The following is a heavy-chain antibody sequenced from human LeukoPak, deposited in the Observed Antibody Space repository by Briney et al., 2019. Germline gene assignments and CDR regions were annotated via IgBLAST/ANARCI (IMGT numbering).Heavy chain of an antibody. J-gene: IGHJ5*02. CDR3: ARDTGQYAPGTPGFTRFDP. CDR2: IYYSGST. D-gene: IGHD3-10*01. CDR1: GGSISSSNYY. Sequence: PSETLPLTCTVSGGSISSSNYYWGWIRQPPGKGLEWIGSIYYSGSTYYNPSLKSRVIVSLDTSKNQFSLKLTSVTAADTAVYYCARDTGQYAPGTPGFTRFDPWGQGTLVTVSS. V-gene: IGHV4-39*07.